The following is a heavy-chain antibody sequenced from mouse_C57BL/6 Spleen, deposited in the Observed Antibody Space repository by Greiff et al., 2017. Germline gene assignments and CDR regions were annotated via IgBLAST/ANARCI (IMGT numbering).Heavy chain of an antibody. V-gene: IGHV1-19*01. Sequence: VQLQQSGPVLVKPGASVKMSCKASGYTFTDYYMNWVKQSHGKSLEWIGVINPYNGGTSYNQKFKGKATLTVDKSSSTAYMELNSLTSEDSAVYYCAPTATEAWFAYWGQGTLVTVSA. J-gene: IGHJ3*01. D-gene: IGHD4-1*02. CDR2: INPYNGGT. CDR3: APTATEAWFAY. CDR1: GYTFTDYY.